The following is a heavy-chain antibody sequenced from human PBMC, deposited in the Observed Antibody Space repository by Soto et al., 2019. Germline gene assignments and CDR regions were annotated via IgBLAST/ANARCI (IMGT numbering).Heavy chain of an antibody. D-gene: IGHD2-2*01. CDR3: ARTLSTSPDY. CDR2: INSDGSTP. J-gene: IGHJ4*02. V-gene: IGHV3-74*01. Sequence: PGGSLRLSCAASGFTFSIDWMHWVRQAPGKGLVWVSRINSDGSTPGYADSVKGRFTISRDNAKNTLYLQMNILRAEDTAVYYCARTLSTSPDYWGQGTLVTVSS. CDR1: GFTFSIDW.